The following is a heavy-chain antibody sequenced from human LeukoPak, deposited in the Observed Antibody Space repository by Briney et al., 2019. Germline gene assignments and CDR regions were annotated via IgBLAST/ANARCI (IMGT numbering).Heavy chain of an antibody. CDR1: GFTFDDYG. CDR3: ARASVPPWELEDY. J-gene: IGHJ4*02. D-gene: IGHD1-26*01. CDR2: INWNGGST. Sequence: PGGSLRLSCAASGFTFDDYGMSWVRQAPGKGLEWVSGINWNGGSTGYVDSVKGRFTISRDNAKNSLYLQMNSLRAEDTALYHCARASVPPWELEDYWGQGTLVTVSS. V-gene: IGHV3-20*01.